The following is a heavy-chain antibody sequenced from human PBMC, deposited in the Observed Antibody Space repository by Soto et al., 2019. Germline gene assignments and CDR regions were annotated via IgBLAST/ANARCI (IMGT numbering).Heavy chain of an antibody. Sequence: QVQLQESGPGLVKPSGTLSLTCAVSGGSISSSNWWSWVRQPPGKGLEWIGEIYHSGSTNYNPSLKSRVTISVDKSVHQFSLKLSSVTAAATAVYYCERFIAVAGMFDYWGEGTLVTVSS. CDR1: GGSISSSNW. D-gene: IGHD6-19*01. V-gene: IGHV4-4*02. CDR2: IYHSGST. J-gene: IGHJ4*02. CDR3: ERFIAVAGMFDY.